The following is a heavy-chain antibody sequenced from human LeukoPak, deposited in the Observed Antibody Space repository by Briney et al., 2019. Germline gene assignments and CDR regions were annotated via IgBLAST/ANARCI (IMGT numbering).Heavy chain of an antibody. D-gene: IGHD5-18*01. CDR2: ISYDGTNK. Sequence: GGSLRLSCAASGFTFSSYAMHWVRQAPGKGLEWVAVISYDGTNKYYADSVKGRFTISRDNSKNTLYLQMNSLRAEDTAVYYCARDGIKRGYSYYFDYWGQRTLVTVSS. CDR3: ARDGIKRGYSYYFDY. CDR1: GFTFSSYA. V-gene: IGHV3-30-3*01. J-gene: IGHJ4*02.